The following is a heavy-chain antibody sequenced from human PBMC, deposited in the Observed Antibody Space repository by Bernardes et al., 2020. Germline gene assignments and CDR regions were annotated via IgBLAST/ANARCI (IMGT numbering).Heavy chain of an antibody. D-gene: IGHD2-15*01. CDR2: ISSSSSYI. Sequence: GGSLRLSCAASGFTFSSYSMNWVRQAPGKGLEWVSSISSSSSYIYYADSVKGRFTISRDNAKNSLYLQMNSLRAEDTAVYYCARELIDCSGGSCYYSNAFDIWGQGTMVTVSS. V-gene: IGHV3-21*01. J-gene: IGHJ3*02. CDR3: ARELIDCSGGSCYYSNAFDI. CDR1: GFTFSSYS.